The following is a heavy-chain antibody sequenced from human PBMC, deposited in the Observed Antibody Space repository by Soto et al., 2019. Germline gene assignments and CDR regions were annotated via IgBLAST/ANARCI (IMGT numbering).Heavy chain of an antibody. CDR1: RFTFSTYW. V-gene: IGHV3-74*03. CDR3: ARLRSTTLGGGDAFDT. J-gene: IGHJ3*02. Sequence: EVQLVESGGGLVQPGGSLRLYCAASRFTFSTYWMHWVRQVPGKGLVWVSRINSDGSSTTYADSVKGRFTISRDNAKNTLYLQMNSLRAEDTAVYYCARLRSTTLGGGDAFDTWGQGTMVTVSS. D-gene: IGHD4-17*01. CDR2: INSDGSST.